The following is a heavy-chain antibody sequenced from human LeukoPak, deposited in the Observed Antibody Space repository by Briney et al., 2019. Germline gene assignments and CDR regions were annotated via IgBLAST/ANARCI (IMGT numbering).Heavy chain of an antibody. J-gene: IGHJ4*02. Sequence: SETLSLTCAVYGGSFSGYYWSWIRQPPGKGLEWIGEINHSGSSNYNPSLKSRVTISVDTSKNQFSLKLSSVTAADTAVYYCARLGLYCTGGSCYMGVYWGQGTLVTVSS. V-gene: IGHV4-34*01. CDR3: ARLGLYCTGGSCYMGVY. D-gene: IGHD2-15*01. CDR2: INHSGSS. CDR1: GGSFSGYY.